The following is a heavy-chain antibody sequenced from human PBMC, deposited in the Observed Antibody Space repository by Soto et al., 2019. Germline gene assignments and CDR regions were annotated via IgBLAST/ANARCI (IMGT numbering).Heavy chain of an antibody. CDR2: IFYSGST. V-gene: IGHV4-39*01. CDR1: GGSISSSRSY. Sequence: QLQLQESGPGLVKASETLSLTCNVSGGSISSSRSYWAWIRQPPGKGLEWIANIFYSGSTYYNPSLASRVTVSVDTSKNQFSLKLSSVTAADTAVYYCARQPPTADIDSWFDPWGQGTLVTVSS. CDR3: ARQPPTADIDSWFDP. D-gene: IGHD2-2*01. J-gene: IGHJ5*02.